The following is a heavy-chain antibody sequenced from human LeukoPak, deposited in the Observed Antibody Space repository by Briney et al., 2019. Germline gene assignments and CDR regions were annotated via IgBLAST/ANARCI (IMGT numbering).Heavy chain of an antibody. J-gene: IGHJ5*02. CDR3: ARVRSTSRRRWFDP. CDR2: MNPNRGKT. CDR1: GYTFTSDD. D-gene: IGHD2-2*01. V-gene: IGHV1-8*01. Sequence: ASVKVSCKASGYTFTSDDINWVRQATGQGLEWMEWMNPNRGKTGYAQKFQGRVTMTRNNSIRTAYMALSSLRSEHTAVYYCARVRSTSRRRWFDPWGQGTLVTVSS.